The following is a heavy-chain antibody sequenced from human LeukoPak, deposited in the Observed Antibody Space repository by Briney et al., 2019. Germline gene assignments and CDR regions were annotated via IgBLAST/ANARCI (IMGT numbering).Heavy chain of an antibody. D-gene: IGHD1-14*01. CDR3: ARQYRPDPFDYYYGMDV. J-gene: IGHJ6*02. Sequence: SQTLSLTCTGSGGSISSGSYYWSWIGQPAGKGREWVGRIYTSGSTNYNPSLKSRGTISVDTSKNQFSLKLSSVTAADTAVYYCARQYRPDPFDYYYGMDVWGQGTTVTVSS. V-gene: IGHV4-61*02. CDR2: IYTSGST. CDR1: GGSISSGSYY.